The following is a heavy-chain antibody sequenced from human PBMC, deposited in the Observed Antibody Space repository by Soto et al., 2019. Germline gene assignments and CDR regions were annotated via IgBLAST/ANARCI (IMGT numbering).Heavy chain of an antibody. V-gene: IGHV1-18*01. D-gene: IGHD4-17*01. J-gene: IGHJ5*02. CDR3: ASSIRTTVTRMGFDP. CDR2: ISAYNGNT. Sequence: ALVTVACKGAGYAFSRYGSSWLRQTHGQGLEWMGWISAYNGNTNYAQKLQGRVTMTTDTSTSTAYMELRSLRSDDTAVYYCASSIRTTVTRMGFDPWGQGTLVTVYS. CDR1: GYAFSRYG.